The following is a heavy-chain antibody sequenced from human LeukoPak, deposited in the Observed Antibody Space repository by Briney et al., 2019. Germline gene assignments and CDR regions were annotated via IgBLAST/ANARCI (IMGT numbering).Heavy chain of an antibody. CDR3: ARHANYYGSGSYGEINWFDP. CDR2: INPSGGST. CDR1: GYTFTSYY. D-gene: IGHD3-10*01. Sequence: GASVKVSCKASGYTFTSYYMHWVRQAPGQGLEWMGIINPSGGSTSYAQKFQGRVTMTRDTSTSTVYMELSSLRSEDTAVYYCARHANYYGSGSYGEINWFDPWGQGTLVTVSS. V-gene: IGHV1-46*01. J-gene: IGHJ5*02.